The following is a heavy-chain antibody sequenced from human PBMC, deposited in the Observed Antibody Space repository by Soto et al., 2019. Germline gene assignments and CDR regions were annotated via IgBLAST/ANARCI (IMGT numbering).Heavy chain of an antibody. V-gene: IGHV1-18*01. D-gene: IGHD6-19*01. J-gene: IGHJ3*02. Sequence: QVQLVQSGAEVKKPGASVKVSCKASGYTFTSYGISWVRQAPGQGLEWMGWISAYNGNTNYAQKLQGRVTMTTDTCPSTAHKGLRSPKSGNPAAYYLAGDSEECLVLHDARDIWGQGTMGTVSS. CDR3: AGDSEECLVLHDARDI. CDR2: ISAYNGNT. CDR1: GYTFTSYG.